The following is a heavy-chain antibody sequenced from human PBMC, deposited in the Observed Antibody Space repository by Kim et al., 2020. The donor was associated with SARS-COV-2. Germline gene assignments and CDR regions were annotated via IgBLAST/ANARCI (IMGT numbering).Heavy chain of an antibody. J-gene: IGHJ6*02. V-gene: IGHV3-30*07. Sequence: SVKGRFTISRDNSKNTLYLQMNSLRAEDTAVYYCARESVVAAAGTFGMDVWGQGTTVTVSS. CDR3: ARESVVAAAGTFGMDV. D-gene: IGHD6-13*01.